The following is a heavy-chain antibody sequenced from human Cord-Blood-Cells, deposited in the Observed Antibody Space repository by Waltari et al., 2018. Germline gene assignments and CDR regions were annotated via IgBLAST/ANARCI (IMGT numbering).Heavy chain of an antibody. J-gene: IGHJ4*02. V-gene: IGHV1-69*01. CDR1: GGTFSSYA. CDR3: ARVRYYDSSGYYYYFDY. D-gene: IGHD3-22*01. CDR2: IIPIFGTA. Sequence: QVQLVQSGAEVKKPGSSVKVSCKASGGTFSSYAISWVRQAPGPGLEWMGGIIPIFGTANYAQKFQGRVTITADESTSTAYMELSSLRSEDTAVYYCARVRYYDSSGYYYYFDYWGQGTLDTVSS.